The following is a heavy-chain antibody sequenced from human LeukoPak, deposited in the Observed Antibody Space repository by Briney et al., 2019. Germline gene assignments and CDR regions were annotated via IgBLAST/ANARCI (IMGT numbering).Heavy chain of an antibody. CDR2: IRYDGSNK. D-gene: IGHD4-17*01. V-gene: IGHV3-30*02. Sequence: GGSLRLSCVASGFSFSAYGMNWVRQAPGKGLEWVAFIRYDGSNKNYADSVKGRFTISRDNSKNTLYLQMKSLRDEDTAVYYCAKGYGDYLADYWGQGTLVTVSS. J-gene: IGHJ4*02. CDR1: GFSFSAYG. CDR3: AKGYGDYLADY.